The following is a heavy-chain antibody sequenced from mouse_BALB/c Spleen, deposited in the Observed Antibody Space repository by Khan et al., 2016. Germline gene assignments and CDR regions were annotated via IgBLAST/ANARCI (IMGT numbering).Heavy chain of an antibody. CDR2: IRSKANNHAT. J-gene: IGHJ2*01. D-gene: IGHD2-1*01. CDR3: TRNIYYGKGYYFDY. V-gene: IGHV6-6*01. CDR1: GVTLIYAW. Sequence: EVTLEESGGGLVQKGGEMKLSCAASGVTLIYAWMDWVRQSPEKGLEWVAEIRSKANNHATYYAESVKGRFTISRDDSKSSVYLQMNSLRAEDTGIYYCTRNIYYGKGYYFDYWGQGTTLTVSS.